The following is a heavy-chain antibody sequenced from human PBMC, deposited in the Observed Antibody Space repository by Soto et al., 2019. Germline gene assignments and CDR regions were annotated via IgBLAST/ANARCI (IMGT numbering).Heavy chain of an antibody. J-gene: IGHJ4*02. Sequence: SETLSLTCAVYGGSFSGYYWSWIRQPPGKGLEWIGEINHSGSTNYNPSLKSRVTISVDTSKNQFSLKLSSVTAADTAVYYCASVPRLRWRPAIWGQGTLVTVSS. CDR2: INHSGST. CDR1: GGSFSGYY. CDR3: ASVPRLRWRPAI. V-gene: IGHV4-34*01. D-gene: IGHD4-17*01.